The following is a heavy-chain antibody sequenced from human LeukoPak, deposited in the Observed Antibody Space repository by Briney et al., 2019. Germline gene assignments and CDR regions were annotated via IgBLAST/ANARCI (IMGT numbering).Heavy chain of an antibody. V-gene: IGHV4-34*01. CDR1: GGSFSGYY. J-gene: IGHJ4*02. Sequence: SETLSLTCAVYGGSFSGYYWSWIRQPPGKGLEWIREINHSGSTNYNPSLKSRVTISVDTSKNQFSLKLSSVTPADTAVYYCARQVYSSSWSYYFEYWGQGILVTVSS. D-gene: IGHD6-13*01. CDR3: ARQVYSSSWSYYFEY. CDR2: INHSGST.